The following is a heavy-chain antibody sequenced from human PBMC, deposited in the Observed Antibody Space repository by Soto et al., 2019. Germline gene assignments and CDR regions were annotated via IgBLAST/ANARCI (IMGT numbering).Heavy chain of an antibody. Sequence: ASVKVSCKASGYTFTSYYMHWVRQAPGQGLEWMGIINPSGGSTSYAQKFQGRVTMTRDTSTSTVYMELSSLRSEDTAVYYCARDATVTTLYYYYGMDVWGQWTTVTVSS. D-gene: IGHD4-17*01. CDR2: INPSGGST. CDR1: GYTFTSYY. CDR3: ARDATVTTLYYYYGMDV. V-gene: IGHV1-46*01. J-gene: IGHJ6*02.